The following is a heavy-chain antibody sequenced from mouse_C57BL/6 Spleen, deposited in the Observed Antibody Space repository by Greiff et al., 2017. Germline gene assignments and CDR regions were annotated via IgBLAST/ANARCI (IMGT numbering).Heavy chain of an antibody. CDR2: IDPSDSYT. CDR3: ARSEYYGSSSYWYFDV. J-gene: IGHJ1*03. Sequence: VQLQQPGAELVMPGASVKLSCKASGYTFTSYWMHWVKQRPGQGLEWIGEIDPSDSYTNYNQKFKGKSTLTVDKSTTTAYMPLSSLTSEDSAVYYCARSEYYGSSSYWYFDVWGTGTTVTVSS. V-gene: IGHV1-69*01. D-gene: IGHD1-1*01. CDR1: GYTFTSYW.